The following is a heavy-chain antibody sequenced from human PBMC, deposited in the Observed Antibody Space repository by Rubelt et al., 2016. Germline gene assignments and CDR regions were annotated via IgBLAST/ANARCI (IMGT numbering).Heavy chain of an antibody. CDR3: ARLRCGGSCRPPNFYYYYGMDV. J-gene: IGHJ6*02. CDR1: GGSFSGYY. D-gene: IGHD2-15*01. CDR2: LNHSGST. Sequence: QVQLQQWGAGLLKPSETLSLTCAVYGGSFSGYYWSWIRQPPGKGLEWIGELNHSGSTNYNPSLKSRVTRSVDTSKNQFSLKLSSVTAADTAVYYCARLRCGGSCRPPNFYYYYGMDVWGQGTTVTVSS. V-gene: IGHV4-34*01.